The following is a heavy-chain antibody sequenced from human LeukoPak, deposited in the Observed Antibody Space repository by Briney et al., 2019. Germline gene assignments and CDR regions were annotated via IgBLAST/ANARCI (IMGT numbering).Heavy chain of an antibody. J-gene: IGHJ4*02. CDR1: GGTFSSYA. CDR2: IIPIFGTA. Sequence: VASVKVSCKASGGTFSSYAISWVRQAPGQGLEWMGGIIPIFGTANYAQKFQGRVTITADESTSTAYMELSSLRSKDTAVYYCARVNDTAMDYFDYWGQGTLVTVSS. CDR3: ARVNDTAMDYFDY. D-gene: IGHD5-18*01. V-gene: IGHV1-69*13.